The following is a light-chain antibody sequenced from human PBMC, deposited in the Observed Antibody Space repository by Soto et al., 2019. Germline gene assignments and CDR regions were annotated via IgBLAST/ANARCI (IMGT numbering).Light chain of an antibody. CDR3: QQYGSSPSFT. J-gene: IGKJ3*01. CDR2: DAS. Sequence: EIVLTQSPGTLSLSPGERATLSCRASQSVSSSYLAWYQQKPGQAPRLLIYDASSRATGIPDRFSGSGSGTDFALNISRLEPEDFAVYYCQQYGSSPSFTFGPETKVDIK. V-gene: IGKV3-20*01. CDR1: QSVSSSY.